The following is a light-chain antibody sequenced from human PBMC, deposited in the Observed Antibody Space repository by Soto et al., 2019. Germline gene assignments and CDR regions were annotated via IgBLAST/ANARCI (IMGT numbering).Light chain of an antibody. Sequence: DILMTQSPSSRSGTAGERVTITWRASQSISSYLNWYQQKPGIAPKRLIYAASNLQSGVPSRFSGSGSGTEFTLTVSSLQPEDFATYYCIHHNNFPWAFGQGTKVDIK. J-gene: IGKJ1*01. CDR2: AAS. V-gene: IGKV1-17*01. CDR3: IHHNNFPWA. CDR1: QSISSY.